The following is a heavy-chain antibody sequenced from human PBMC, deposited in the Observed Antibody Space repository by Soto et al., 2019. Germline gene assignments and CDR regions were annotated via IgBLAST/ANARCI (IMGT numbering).Heavy chain of an antibody. CDR2: INHSGST. D-gene: IGHD2-2*01. Sequence: QVQLQQWGAGLLKPSETLSLTCAVYGGSLSGYYWSWIRQPPGQGLEWIGEINHSGSTNYNPSLKCWVTSSPGTPKNQFPLRMRSVTAGDTAVYYCSRVGYCSTTSCHWCKGVWGQGTTVTVSS. V-gene: IGHV4-34*01. CDR3: SRVGYCSTTSCHWCKGV. CDR1: GGSLSGYY. J-gene: IGHJ6*02.